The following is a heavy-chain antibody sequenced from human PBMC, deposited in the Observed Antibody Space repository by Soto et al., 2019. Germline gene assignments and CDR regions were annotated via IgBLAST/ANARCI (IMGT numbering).Heavy chain of an antibody. Sequence: QVQLVQSGAEVKKPGSSVKVSCKASGGTFRNSTISWVRQAPGQGLEWMGRIIPFLDIANYAQKFQGRVTITADKSTSTAYMELGSLRSEDTAVYYSARGVRGVILSRSNWFDPWGQGTLVTVSS. J-gene: IGHJ5*02. D-gene: IGHD3-10*02. CDR2: IIPFLDIA. CDR1: GGTFRNST. V-gene: IGHV1-69*02. CDR3: ARGVRGVILSRSNWFDP.